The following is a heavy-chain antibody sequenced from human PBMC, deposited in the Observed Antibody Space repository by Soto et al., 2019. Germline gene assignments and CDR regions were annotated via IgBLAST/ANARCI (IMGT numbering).Heavy chain of an antibody. CDR3: ARLKSSATRYFDY. D-gene: IGHD2-15*01. CDR1: GGSISSSSYY. CDR2: IYYSGST. Sequence: PSETLSLTCTVSGGSISSSSYYWGWIRQPPGKGLEWIGSIYYSGSTYYNPSLKSRVTISVDTSKNQFSLKLSSVTAADTAVYYCARLKSSATRYFDYWGQGTLVTVSS. V-gene: IGHV4-39*01. J-gene: IGHJ4*02.